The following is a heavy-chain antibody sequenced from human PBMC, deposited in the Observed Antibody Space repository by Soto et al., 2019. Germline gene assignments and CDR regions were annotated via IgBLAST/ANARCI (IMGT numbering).Heavy chain of an antibody. D-gene: IGHD6-19*01. CDR2: IRVGGGNT. V-gene: IGHV3-23*01. CDR3: ANRAGGSSGPFDS. CDR1: GFTFSSYA. Sequence: EVQLLESGGGLVQPGGSLRLSCAASGFTFSSYAMNWVRQAPGKGLEWVSGIRVGGGNTYYADSVKGRFTISRENTQNTLYLQMNRMSAEDTAVYFCANRAGGSSGPFDSWGQGTLVTVSS. J-gene: IGHJ4*02.